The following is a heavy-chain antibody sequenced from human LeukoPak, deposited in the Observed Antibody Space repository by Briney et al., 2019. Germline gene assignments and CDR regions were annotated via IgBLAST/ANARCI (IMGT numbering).Heavy chain of an antibody. CDR2: IYYSGST. CDR1: GGSISSSCYY. J-gene: IGHJ5*02. CDR3: ARHTLSPWLVWFDP. V-gene: IGHV4-39*01. D-gene: IGHD3-9*01. Sequence: SETVSLTCTVSGGSISSSCYYWGWIRQPPGKGLQWIGSIYYSGSTYYNTSLRSRVTTSVDTSKNHLSLKLSSVTAADVAVYYCARHTLSPWLVWFDPWGQGTLVTVSS.